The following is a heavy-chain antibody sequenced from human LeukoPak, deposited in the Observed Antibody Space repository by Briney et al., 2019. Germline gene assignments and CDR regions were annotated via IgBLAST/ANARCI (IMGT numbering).Heavy chain of an antibody. CDR3: ARSLTIFGVVTD. V-gene: IGHV4-30-4*08. CDR1: GGSISSGDYY. Sequence: SETLSLTCTVSGGSISSGDYYWSWIRQPPGKGLEWIGYIYYSGSTYCNPSLKSRVTISVDTSKNQFSLKLSSVTAADTAVYYCARSLTIFGVVTDWGQGTLVTVSS. D-gene: IGHD3-3*01. CDR2: IYYSGST. J-gene: IGHJ4*02.